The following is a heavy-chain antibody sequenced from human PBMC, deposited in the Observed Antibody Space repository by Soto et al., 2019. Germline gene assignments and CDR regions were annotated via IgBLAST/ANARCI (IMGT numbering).Heavy chain of an antibody. Sequence: TSETLSLTCTVSGGSVSSGSYYWSWIRQPPGKGLEWIGYIYYSGSTNYNPSLKSRVTISVDTSKNQFSLKLSSVTAADTAVYYCARAAPAPQLRYFDWLLFLDYWGQGTLVTVS. CDR1: GGSVSSGSYY. CDR3: ARAAPAPQLRYFDWLLFLDY. V-gene: IGHV4-61*01. J-gene: IGHJ4*02. CDR2: IYYSGST. D-gene: IGHD3-9*01.